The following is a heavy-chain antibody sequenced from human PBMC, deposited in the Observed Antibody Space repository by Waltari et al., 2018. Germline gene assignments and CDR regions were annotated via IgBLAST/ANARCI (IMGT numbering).Heavy chain of an antibody. D-gene: IGHD1-1*01. Sequence: QLQLQESGPGLVKPSETLSLTCSVSGVSITSNSHYRGWIRQPPGQGLEWIGTMSYSGATYSSPSLKSRVTISRDTSKNQLSLKLGSVTAADTAIYYCATYIGASVGTAAFDVWGQGTMVSVSS. CDR1: GVSITSNSHY. J-gene: IGHJ3*01. CDR3: ATYIGASVGTAAFDV. CDR2: MSYSGAT. V-gene: IGHV4-39*01.